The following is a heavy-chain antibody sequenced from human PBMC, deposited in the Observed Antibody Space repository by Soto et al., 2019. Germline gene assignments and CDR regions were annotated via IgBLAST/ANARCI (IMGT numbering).Heavy chain of an antibody. CDR2: MNPNSGNT. Sequence: GASVKVSCKASGYTFTSYDINWVRQATGQGLEWMGWMNPNSGNTGYAQKFQGRVTMTRNTSISTAYMELSSLRSEDTAVYYCARGPSTDIVVVPAASYYYYYYMDVWGKGTTVTVSS. J-gene: IGHJ6*03. V-gene: IGHV1-8*01. D-gene: IGHD2-2*01. CDR1: GYTFTSYD. CDR3: ARGPSTDIVVVPAASYYYYYYMDV.